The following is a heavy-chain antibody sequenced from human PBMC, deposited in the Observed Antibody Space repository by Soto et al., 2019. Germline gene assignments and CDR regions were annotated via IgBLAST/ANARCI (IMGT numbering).Heavy chain of an antibody. Sequence: LETLPLTCTVSGGSSSGYYWSWIRQHPGKGLEWIGEISHSGSTNYNPPLKSRLTISVDTSKNQFSLKLSSVTAADTAVYYCARYSFRGFGELLYRNNWLDPWGQGTLVTVSS. CDR1: GGSSSGYY. CDR3: ARYSFRGFGELLYRNNWLDP. V-gene: IGHV4-34*01. CDR2: ISHSGST. J-gene: IGHJ5*02. D-gene: IGHD3-10*01.